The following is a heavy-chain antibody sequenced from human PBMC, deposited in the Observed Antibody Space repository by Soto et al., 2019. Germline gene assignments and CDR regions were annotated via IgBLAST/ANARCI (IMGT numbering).Heavy chain of an antibody. CDR1: GFTVSSNY. V-gene: IGHV3-53*01. CDR3: AKPSGYCSSTSCPNDAFDI. CDR2: IYSGGST. D-gene: IGHD2-2*03. Sequence: GGSLRLSCAASGFTVSSNYMSWVRQAPGKGLEWVSVIYSGGSTYYADSVKGRFTISRDNSKNTLYLQMNSLRAEDTAVYYCAKPSGYCSSTSCPNDAFDIWGQGTMVTVSS. J-gene: IGHJ3*02.